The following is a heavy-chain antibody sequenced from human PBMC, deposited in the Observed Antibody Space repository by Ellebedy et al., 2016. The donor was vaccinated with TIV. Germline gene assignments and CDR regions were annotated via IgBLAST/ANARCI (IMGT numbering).Heavy chain of an antibody. V-gene: IGHV3-21*06. CDR3: ARDGDTKAAATILDY. CDR2: INSDSRNK. CDR1: GFTFSTYW. J-gene: IGHJ4*02. D-gene: IGHD2-15*01. Sequence: PGGSLRLSCAASGFTFSTYWMSWVRQAPGKGLEWVSSINSDSRNKYHADSVKGRFTVSRDNARNSLYLQMSSLRAEDTAVYYCARDGDTKAAATILDYWGQGTLVTVSS.